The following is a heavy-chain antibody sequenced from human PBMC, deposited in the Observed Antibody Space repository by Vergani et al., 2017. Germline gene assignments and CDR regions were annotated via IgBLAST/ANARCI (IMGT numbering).Heavy chain of an antibody. V-gene: IGHV3-15*01. Sequence: EVQPVESGGGLVKPGGSLRLSCTTSGFTFSSAWMSWVRQAPGKGLEWVARIRPKTDGETTDYAAPVKGRFTISRDNAKNSLYLQMNSLRAEDTAVYYCARDLIGDTAMVLGGYWGQGTLVTVSS. CDR1: GFTFSSAW. D-gene: IGHD5-18*01. J-gene: IGHJ4*02. CDR2: IRPKTDGETT. CDR3: ARDLIGDTAMVLGGY.